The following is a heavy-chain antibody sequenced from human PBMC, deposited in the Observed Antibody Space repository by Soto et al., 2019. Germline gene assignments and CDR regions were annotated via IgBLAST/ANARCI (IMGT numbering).Heavy chain of an antibody. CDR3: AREGSLGYCSSTSCYSGYMDV. J-gene: IGHJ6*03. V-gene: IGHV3-33*01. Sequence: GGSLRLSCAASGFTFSSYGMHWVRQAPGKGLEWVAVIWYDGSNKYYADSVKGRFTISRDNSKNTLYLQMNSLRAEDTAVYYCAREGSLGYCSSTSCYSGYMDVWGKGTTVTVSS. CDR1: GFTFSSYG. D-gene: IGHD2-2*01. CDR2: IWYDGSNK.